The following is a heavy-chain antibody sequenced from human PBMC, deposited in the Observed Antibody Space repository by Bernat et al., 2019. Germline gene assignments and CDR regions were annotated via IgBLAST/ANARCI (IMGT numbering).Heavy chain of an antibody. V-gene: IGHV3-23*01. CDR2: ISGSGGNT. CDR1: GFTFSSYA. D-gene: IGHD6-19*01. J-gene: IGHJ2*01. Sequence: EVQLLESGGGLVQPGGSLRLSCAASGFTFSSYAMSWVRQAPGKGLEWVSAISGSGGNTYDADSVKGRFTISRDNSKNTLYLQMNSPRAEDTAVYYCAKAMAGHWYFDLWGRGTLVTVSS. CDR3: AKAMAGHWYFDL.